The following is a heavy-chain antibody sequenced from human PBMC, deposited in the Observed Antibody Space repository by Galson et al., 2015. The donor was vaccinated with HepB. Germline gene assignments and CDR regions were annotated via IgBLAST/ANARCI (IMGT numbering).Heavy chain of an antibody. CDR2: ISYDGSNQ. CDR1: GFTFSSYA. V-gene: IGHV3-30-3*01. CDR3: ARLPSSYYDFWTGYYPDY. D-gene: IGHD3-3*01. J-gene: IGHJ4*02. Sequence: SLRLSCAVSGFTFSSYAMHWVRQAPGKGLVWVAIISYDGSNQYYADFVKGRFTISRDNSKNTLYLQMNNLRTEDTALYFCARLPSSYYDFWTGYYPDYWGQGTLVTVSS.